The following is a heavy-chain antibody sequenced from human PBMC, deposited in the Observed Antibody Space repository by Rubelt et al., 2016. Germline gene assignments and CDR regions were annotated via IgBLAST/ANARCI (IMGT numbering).Heavy chain of an antibody. CDR3: ARHYGSSWFGY. Sequence: EVQLVQSGGEVKRPGESLRISCQGSGDQFNLYWITWVRQMPGKGLEWMGIINPADSDTRYSPSFQGQVTISADKSLTTAYLQWSSLKASDTAMYYCARHYGSSWFGYWGQGTLVTVSS. CDR1: GDQFNLYW. J-gene: IGHJ5*01. D-gene: IGHD3-22*01. CDR2: INPADSDT. V-gene: IGHV5-51*01.